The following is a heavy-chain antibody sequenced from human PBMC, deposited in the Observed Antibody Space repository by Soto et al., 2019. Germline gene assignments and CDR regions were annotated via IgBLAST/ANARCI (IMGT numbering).Heavy chain of an antibody. CDR1: GGSISSGGYY. CDR2: IYYSGST. J-gene: IGHJ4*02. V-gene: IGHV4-31*03. D-gene: IGHD3-22*01. Sequence: SETLSLTCTVSGGSISSGGYYWSWIRQHPGKGLEWIGYIYYSGSTYYNPSLKSRVTISVDTSKNQFSLKLGSVTAADTAVYYCARVVGDNTYYYDSSGYYFDYWGQGTLVTVSS. CDR3: ARVVGDNTYYYDSSGYYFDY.